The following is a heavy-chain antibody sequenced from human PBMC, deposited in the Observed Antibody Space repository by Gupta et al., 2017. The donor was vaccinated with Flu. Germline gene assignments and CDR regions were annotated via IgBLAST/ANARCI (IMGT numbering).Heavy chain of an antibody. Sequence: EVQLVESGGGLVQPGWSLRLSCAASGFTVSSNYMSWVRQAPGKGLEWVSVIYSGGSTYYADSVKGRFTISRHNSKNTLYLQMNSLRAEDTAVYYCASTLVPDLGVLDYWGQGTLVTVSS. CDR3: ASTLVPDLGVLDY. CDR1: GFTVSSNY. V-gene: IGHV3-53*04. J-gene: IGHJ4*02. CDR2: IYSGGST. D-gene: IGHD2-2*01.